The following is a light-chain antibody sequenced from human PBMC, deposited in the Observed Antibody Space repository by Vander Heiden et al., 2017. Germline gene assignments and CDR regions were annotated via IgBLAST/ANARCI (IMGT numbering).Light chain of an antibody. CDR1: EDINNF. J-gene: IGKJ5*01. Sequence: DIKMTQSPSSLTVSVGDRVTLTCQASEDINNFLNWYQKKAGKAPKLVIFDSSSLEPGVPSRFSGSGSGTEFTLTISGLLPEDVATYYCQHYDKNYLITFGPGTRLEVK. CDR3: QHYDKNYLIT. CDR2: DSS. V-gene: IGKV1-33*01.